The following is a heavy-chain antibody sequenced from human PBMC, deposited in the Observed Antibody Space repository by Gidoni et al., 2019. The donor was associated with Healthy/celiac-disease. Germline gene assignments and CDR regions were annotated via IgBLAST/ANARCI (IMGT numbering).Heavy chain of an antibody. D-gene: IGHD2-2*01. CDR1: GGSFSGYY. CDR2: INHSGST. J-gene: IGHJ6*02. Sequence: QVQLQQWGAGLSKPSETLSLTCAVYGGSFSGYYWSWIRQPPGKGLEWIGEINHSGSTNYNPSLKSRVTISVDTSKNQFSLKLSSVTAADTAVYYCARNKYQLLRYYYYGMDVWGQGTTVTVSS. V-gene: IGHV4-34*01. CDR3: ARNKYQLLRYYYYGMDV.